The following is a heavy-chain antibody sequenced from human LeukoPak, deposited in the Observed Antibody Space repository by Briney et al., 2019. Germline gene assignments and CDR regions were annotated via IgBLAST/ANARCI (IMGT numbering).Heavy chain of an antibody. CDR1: GGTFSSYA. Sequence: SVKVSCKASGGTFSSYAISWVRQAPGQGLEWMGRIIPIFGTANYAQNFQGRVTITTDESTSTAYMELISLRSEDTAVYYCAVEGDYPYFYYFDYWGQGPLVTVSS. CDR2: IIPIFGTA. J-gene: IGHJ4*02. CDR3: AVEGDYPYFYYFDY. D-gene: IGHD4-17*01. V-gene: IGHV1-69*05.